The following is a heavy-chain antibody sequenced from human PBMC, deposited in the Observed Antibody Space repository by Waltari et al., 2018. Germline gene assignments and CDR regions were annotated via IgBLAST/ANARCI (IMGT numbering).Heavy chain of an antibody. D-gene: IGHD4-17*01. CDR1: GGTFSSYA. CDR3: ARGLTTVVTEGYNWFDP. V-gene: IGHV1-69*12. Sequence: QVQLVQSGAEVKKPGSSVKVSCKASGGTFSSYAISWVRQAPGQGLGWMGGSIPIYGTANYAQKFQGRVTMTADESTSTAYMELSSLRSEDTAVYYCARGLTTVVTEGYNWFDPWGQGTLVTVSS. J-gene: IGHJ5*02. CDR2: SIPIYGTA.